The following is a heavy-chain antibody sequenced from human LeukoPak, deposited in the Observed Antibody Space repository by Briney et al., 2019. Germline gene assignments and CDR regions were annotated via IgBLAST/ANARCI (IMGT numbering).Heavy chain of an antibody. Sequence: TGGSLRLSYAASGFTFDDYGMSWVRQAPGKGLEWVSGINWNGGSTGYADSVKGRFTISRDNSKNTLYLQMNSLRAEDTAVYYCAKTSITMIVVVIQYFDYWGQGTLVTVSS. CDR3: AKTSITMIVVVIQYFDY. CDR1: GFTFDDYG. D-gene: IGHD3-22*01. CDR2: INWNGGST. J-gene: IGHJ4*02. V-gene: IGHV3-20*03.